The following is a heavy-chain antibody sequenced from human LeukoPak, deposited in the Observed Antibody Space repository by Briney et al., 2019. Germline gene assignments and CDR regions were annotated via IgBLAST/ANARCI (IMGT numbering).Heavy chain of an antibody. CDR1: GFTFDDYG. D-gene: IGHD6-13*01. V-gene: IGHV3-20*04. Sequence: GGSLRLSCAASGFTFDDYGMSWVRQAPGKGLEWVSGINWNGGSTGYADSVKGRFTISRDNAKNSLYLQMNSLRAEDTALYYCARISSSGAFDAFDIWGQGTMVTVSS. CDR2: INWNGGST. J-gene: IGHJ3*02. CDR3: ARISSSGAFDAFDI.